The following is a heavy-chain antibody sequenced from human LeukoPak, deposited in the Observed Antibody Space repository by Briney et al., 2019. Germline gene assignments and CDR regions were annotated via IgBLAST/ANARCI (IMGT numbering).Heavy chain of an antibody. D-gene: IGHD6-19*01. J-gene: IGHJ4*02. V-gene: IGHV3-23*01. CDR3: VKDRGIVAGTGFDY. Sequence: GGSLRLSCAASGFTFNTYAMTWVRQAPGKGLEWVSDISGSGGSIYNADSVKGRFTISRDNSENTLYLQMNSLTAEDTAVYYCVKDRGIVAGTGFDYSGQGTLVSVYS. CDR2: ISGSGGSI. CDR1: GFTFNTYA.